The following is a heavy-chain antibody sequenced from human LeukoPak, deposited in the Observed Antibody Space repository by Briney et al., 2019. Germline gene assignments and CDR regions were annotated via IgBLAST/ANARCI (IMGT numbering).Heavy chain of an antibody. CDR2: IIPIFGTA. CDR3: ATTLRSGSYYFDS. D-gene: IGHD1-26*01. V-gene: IGHV1-69*13. J-gene: IGHJ4*02. CDR1: GGTFSSYA. Sequence: SVKVSCKASGGTFSSYAISWVRQAPGQGLEWMGGIIPIFGTANYAQKFQGRVTITADESTSTAYMELNSLRVEDTAVYYCATTLRSGSYYFDSWGQGTLVTVSS.